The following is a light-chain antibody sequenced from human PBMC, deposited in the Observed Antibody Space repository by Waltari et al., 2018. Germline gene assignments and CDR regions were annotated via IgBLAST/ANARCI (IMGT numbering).Light chain of an antibody. Sequence: QSALTQPASVSGSPGQSITISCTGTSSDVGGYNYVSWYQQHPGKAPKLMIYEVSNRPSAVSNRFSGSKSGNTASLTISGLQAEDEADYYCSSYTSSSTSFGTGTKVTVL. V-gene: IGLV2-14*01. CDR2: EVS. J-gene: IGLJ1*01. CDR1: SSDVGGYNY. CDR3: SSYTSSSTS.